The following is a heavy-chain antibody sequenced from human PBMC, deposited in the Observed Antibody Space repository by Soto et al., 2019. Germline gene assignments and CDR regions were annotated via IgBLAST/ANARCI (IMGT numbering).Heavy chain of an antibody. Sequence: EVQLVESGGGLVQPGRSLRLSCAASGFTFDDYAMHWVRQAPGKGLEWVSGITWNSGSIGYADSVKGRFTISRDNAKNSLYLQMNSLRAEDTALYYCRGYYSDDKEYWGQGTLVTVSS. CDR3: RGYYSDDKEY. CDR2: ITWNSGSI. V-gene: IGHV3-9*01. D-gene: IGHD3-22*01. J-gene: IGHJ4*02. CDR1: GFTFDDYA.